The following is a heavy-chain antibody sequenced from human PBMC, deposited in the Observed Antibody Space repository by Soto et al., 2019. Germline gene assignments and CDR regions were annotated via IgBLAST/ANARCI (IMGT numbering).Heavy chain of an antibody. CDR3: ARGRQPDSYYYYYGMDV. J-gene: IGHJ6*02. V-gene: IGHV6-1*01. CDR2: TYYRSKWYN. D-gene: IGHD6-13*01. Sequence: SQTLSLTCAISGDSVSSNSAAWNWIRQSPSRGLEWLGRTYYRSKWYNGSAVSVKSRITINPDTSKNQFSLQLNSVTPEDTAVYYCARGRQPDSYYYYYGMDVWGQGTTVTVSS. CDR1: GDSVSSNSAA.